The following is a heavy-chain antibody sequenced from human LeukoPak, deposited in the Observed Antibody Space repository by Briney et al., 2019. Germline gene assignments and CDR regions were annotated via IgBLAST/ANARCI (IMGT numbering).Heavy chain of an antibody. CDR3: ARDHRAPLLLWFGELFGWFDP. J-gene: IGHJ5*02. CDR1: GGSISSYN. CDR2: IYTGGSI. V-gene: IGHV4-4*07. Sequence: SETLSLTCAVSGGSISSYNRSCIREPPGKGLEWIGRIYTGGSINYNPSLKSRVTMSVDTSKNQFSLKLSSVTAADTAVYYCARDHRAPLLLWFGELFGWFDPWGQGTLVTVSS. D-gene: IGHD3-10*01.